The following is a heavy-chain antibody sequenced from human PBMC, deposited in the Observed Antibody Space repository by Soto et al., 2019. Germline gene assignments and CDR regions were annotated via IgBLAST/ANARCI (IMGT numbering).Heavy chain of an antibody. Sequence: PGGSLRLSCTASGFTFGEYAMSWFRQAPGKGLEWVGFIRSKAYGGTTEYAASVKGRFTISRDDSKSIAYLQMNSLKTEDTAVYYCTRLPPYSGSSYGSYYYYGMDVWGQGTTVSVSS. D-gene: IGHD1-26*01. J-gene: IGHJ6*02. CDR2: IRSKAYGGTT. CDR1: GFTFGEYA. CDR3: TRLPPYSGSSYGSYYYYGMDV. V-gene: IGHV3-49*03.